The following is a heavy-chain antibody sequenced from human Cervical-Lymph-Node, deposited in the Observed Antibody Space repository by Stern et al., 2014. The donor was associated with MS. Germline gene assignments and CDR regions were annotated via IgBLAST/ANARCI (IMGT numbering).Heavy chain of an antibody. CDR3: ARLSHISIVGVFPDAFDI. J-gene: IGHJ3*02. Sequence: VQLEESGSELKKPGASVKISCKASGYTFAAHAMNWVRQAPGEGLEWMGWIDSNTGNPRYAQDFTGRFVFSVDTSVNTAYTELSSLKAEDTAVYYCARLSHISIVGVFPDAFDIWGQGTMLTVSS. D-gene: IGHD3-3*01. CDR2: IDSNTGNP. CDR1: GYTFAAHA. V-gene: IGHV7-4-1*02.